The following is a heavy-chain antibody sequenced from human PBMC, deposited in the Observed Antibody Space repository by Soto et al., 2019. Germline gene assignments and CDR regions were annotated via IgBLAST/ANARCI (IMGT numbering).Heavy chain of an antibody. V-gene: IGHV3-7*03. Sequence: PGGSLRLSCAASGFTFINYWMTWVRQAPGKGLEWVANIKQGDSEKYYVDSVKGRFTVSRDNAQSSLSLQMNSLRAEDTAVYYCVRGPDYGDWIDYFDYWGRGTLVTVSS. D-gene: IGHD4-17*01. CDR3: VRGPDYGDWIDYFDY. CDR2: IKQGDSEK. J-gene: IGHJ4*02. CDR1: GFTFINYW.